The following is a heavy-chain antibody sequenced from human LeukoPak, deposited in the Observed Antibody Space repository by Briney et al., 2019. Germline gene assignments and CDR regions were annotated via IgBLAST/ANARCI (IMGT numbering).Heavy chain of an antibody. CDR2: IRYDGSNK. D-gene: IGHD3-10*01. V-gene: IGHV3-30*02. Sequence: GGSLRLSCAASGFTFSSYGMHWVRQAPGKGLEWVAFIRYDGSNKYYADSVKGRFTISRDNSKNTLYLQMNSLRAEDTAVYYRAKDRGYYYGSGSPGVYYMDVWGKGTTVTVSS. CDR3: AKDRGYYYGSGSPGVYYMDV. CDR1: GFTFSSYG. J-gene: IGHJ6*03.